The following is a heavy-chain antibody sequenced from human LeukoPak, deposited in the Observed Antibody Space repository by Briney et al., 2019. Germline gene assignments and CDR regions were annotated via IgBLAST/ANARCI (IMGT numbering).Heavy chain of an antibody. J-gene: IGHJ4*02. CDR1: EFNFENFA. D-gene: IGHD3-10*01. V-gene: IGHV3-48*01. Sequence: GGSLRLSCAAYEFNFENFAMNWVRQAPGKGLEWLSYISSSSTMIEYADSVKGRFTISRDNAKNSLYLQMSSLKGEDTAVYYCARGITVIRGVLLDFWGQGTQVIVSS. CDR2: ISSSSTMI. CDR3: ARGITVIRGVLLDF.